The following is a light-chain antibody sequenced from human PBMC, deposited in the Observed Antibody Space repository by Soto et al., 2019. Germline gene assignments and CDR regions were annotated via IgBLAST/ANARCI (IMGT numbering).Light chain of an antibody. V-gene: IGKV3-15*01. CDR1: QSVSSN. CDR2: GAS. Sequence: EIVMTQSPATLSVSPGERATLSCRASQSVSSNLAWYQQKPGQAPRLLIYGASTRATGIPARFSGSGSVTEFTLNISSVQSEDFAVYYCKQYNNWPPWTFGQGTKVE. CDR3: KQYNNWPPWT. J-gene: IGKJ1*01.